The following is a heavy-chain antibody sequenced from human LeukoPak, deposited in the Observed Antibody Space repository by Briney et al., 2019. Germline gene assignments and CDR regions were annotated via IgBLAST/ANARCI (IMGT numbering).Heavy chain of an antibody. CDR3: ARQWGSGYGYYYYYYMDV. Sequence: GESLKISCKGSGYSFTSYWIGWVRQMPGNGLEWMGIIYPGDSDTRYSPSFQGQVTISADKSISTAYLQWSSLKASDTAMYYCARQWGSGYGYYYYYYMDVWGKGTTVTVSS. CDR2: IYPGDSDT. D-gene: IGHD5-12*01. J-gene: IGHJ6*03. CDR1: GYSFTSYW. V-gene: IGHV5-51*01.